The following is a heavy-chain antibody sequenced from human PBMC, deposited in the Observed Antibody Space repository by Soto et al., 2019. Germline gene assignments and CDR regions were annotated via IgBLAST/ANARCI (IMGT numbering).Heavy chain of an antibody. Sequence: ASVKVSCKASGYTFTSYDFEWVRQATGQGPEWMGWMNLYSGNTGYAERFQGRVTMTRDISTNTAYIELSSLRSEDTAVYYCATYRTISPVAFDIWGPGTMVTVSS. CDR3: ATYRTISPVAFDI. D-gene: IGHD3-9*01. CDR2: MNLYSGNT. CDR1: GYTFTSYD. J-gene: IGHJ3*02. V-gene: IGHV1-8*02.